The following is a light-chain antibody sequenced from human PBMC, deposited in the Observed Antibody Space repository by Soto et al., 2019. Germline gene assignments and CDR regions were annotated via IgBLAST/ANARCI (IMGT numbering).Light chain of an antibody. J-gene: IGKJ2*01. V-gene: IGKV1-5*01. CDR2: DAS. Sequence: DIQMTQSPSTLSASVGDRVSITCRASQSIGSYLAWYQQKAGQAPKFLIYDASHLEGGVPSRFSGSGSGTEFTLTITNLQPDDFATYYCQQYTSDFYTFGQGT. CDR3: QQYTSDFYT. CDR1: QSIGSY.